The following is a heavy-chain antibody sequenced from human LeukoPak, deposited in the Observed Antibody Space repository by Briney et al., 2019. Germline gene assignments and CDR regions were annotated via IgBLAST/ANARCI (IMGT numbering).Heavy chain of an antibody. CDR2: IIHSGST. CDR1: GGSFSGYY. V-gene: IGHV4-34*12. CDR3: ARHDILTGYTIDY. Sequence: PSETLSLTCAVYGGSFSGYYWSWIRQPPGKGLEWIGDIIHSGSTNYNPSLKSRVTMSVDTSKNQFSLKLSSVTAADTAVYYCARHDILTGYTIDYWGQGTLVTVSS. J-gene: IGHJ4*02. D-gene: IGHD3-9*01.